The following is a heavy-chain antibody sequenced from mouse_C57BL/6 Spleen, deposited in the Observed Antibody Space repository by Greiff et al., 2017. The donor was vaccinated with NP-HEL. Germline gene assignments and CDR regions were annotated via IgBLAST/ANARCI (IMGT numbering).Heavy chain of an antibody. Sequence: EVKLMESGGGLVKPGGSLKLSCAASGFTFSSYAMSWVRQTPEKRLEWVATISDGGSYTYYPDNVKGRFTISRDNAKNNLYLQMSHLKSEDTAMYYCARSAQAGYAMDYWGQGTSGTVSS. CDR1: GFTFSSYA. J-gene: IGHJ4*01. D-gene: IGHD3-2*02. V-gene: IGHV5-4*03. CDR3: ARSAQAGYAMDY. CDR2: ISDGGSYT.